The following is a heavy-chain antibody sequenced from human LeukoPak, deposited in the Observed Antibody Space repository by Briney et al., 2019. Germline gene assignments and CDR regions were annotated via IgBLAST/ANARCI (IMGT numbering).Heavy chain of an antibody. Sequence: TSETLSLTCAVYGGSFSGYYWSWIHQPPGKGLEWIGEINHSGSTNYNPSLKSRVTISVDTSKNQFSLKLSSVTAADTAVYYCARGTSMVRGVIEVFDYWGQGTLVTVSS. CDR1: GGSFSGYY. J-gene: IGHJ4*02. D-gene: IGHD3-10*01. CDR2: INHSGST. V-gene: IGHV4-34*01. CDR3: ARGTSMVRGVIEVFDY.